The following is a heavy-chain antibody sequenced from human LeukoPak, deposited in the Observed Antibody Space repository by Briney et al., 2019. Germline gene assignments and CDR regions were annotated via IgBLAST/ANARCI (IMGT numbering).Heavy chain of an antibody. V-gene: IGHV4-61*02. D-gene: IGHD5-24*01. CDR3: ARGEWRDGYNRGVVWFDP. CDR2: IYTSGST. J-gene: IGHJ5*02. CDR1: GGSISSGSYY. Sequence: SQTLSLTCTVSGGSISSGSYYWSWIRQPAGKGLEWIGRIYTSGSTNYNPSLKSRVTISVDTSKNQFSLKLSSVTAADTAVYYCARGEWRDGYNRGVVWFDPWGQGTLVTVSS.